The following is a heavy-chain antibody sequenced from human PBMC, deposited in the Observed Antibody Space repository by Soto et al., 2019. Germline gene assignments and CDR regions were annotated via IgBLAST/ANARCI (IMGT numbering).Heavy chain of an antibody. CDR2: IKQDGSEK. CDR3: ARVPPSIGMDV. CDR1: GFTFSSYW. J-gene: IGHJ6*02. V-gene: IGHV3-7*05. Sequence: EVQLVESGGGLVQPGGSLRLSCAGSGFTFSSYWMSWVRQAPGKGLEWVANIKQDGSEKYYVDSVKGRFTISRDNAKNSLYLQMNSLRAEDTAVYYCARVPPSIGMDVWGQGTTVTVSS. D-gene: IGHD2-2*02.